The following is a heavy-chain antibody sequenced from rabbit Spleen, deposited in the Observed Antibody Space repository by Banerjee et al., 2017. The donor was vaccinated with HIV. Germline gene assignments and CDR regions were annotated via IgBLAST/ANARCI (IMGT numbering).Heavy chain of an antibody. CDR1: GFSFSSSSD. Sequence: QEQLVESGGGLVTPGTSLTLTCTASGFSFSSSSDMCWVRQAPGKGLEWIGCINAGSSGTTYYASWAKGPFTISKTSSTTVTLQRTSLTAADTATYFCASAGSGAYGGISFNLWGPGTLVTVS. D-gene: IGHD8-1*01. CDR3: ASAGSGAYGGISFNL. J-gene: IGHJ4*01. CDR2: INAGSSGTT. V-gene: IGHV1S45*01.